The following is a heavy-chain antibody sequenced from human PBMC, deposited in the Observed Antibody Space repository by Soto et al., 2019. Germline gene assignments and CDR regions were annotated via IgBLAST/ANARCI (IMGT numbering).Heavy chain of an antibody. Sequence: QVQLQESGPGLVKPSQTLSLTCTVSGGSISSGGYYWSWIRQHPGKGLGWIGYIYYSGSTYYNPSLKSRVTISVDTSKNQFSLKLSSVTAADTAVYYCARDLHCSGGSCYHFDYWGQGTLVTVSS. V-gene: IGHV4-31*03. CDR1: GGSISSGGYY. CDR3: ARDLHCSGGSCYHFDY. CDR2: IYYSGST. D-gene: IGHD2-15*01. J-gene: IGHJ4*02.